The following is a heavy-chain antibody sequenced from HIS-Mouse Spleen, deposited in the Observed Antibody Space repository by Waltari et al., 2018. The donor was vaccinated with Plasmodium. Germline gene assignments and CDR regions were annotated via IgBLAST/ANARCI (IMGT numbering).Heavy chain of an antibody. CDR1: GFTFSSCW. V-gene: IGHV3-7*01. J-gene: IGHJ2*01. CDR3: ARDRRGYWYFDL. Sequence: EVQLVESGGGLVQPGGSLRLSCAASGFTFSSCWVSWVRQAPGKGLEWVDNIKQDGSEKYYVDSVKGRFTISRDNAKNSLYLQMNSLRAEDTAVYYCARDRRGYWYFDLWGRGTLVTVSS. D-gene: IGHD5-12*01. CDR2: IKQDGSEK.